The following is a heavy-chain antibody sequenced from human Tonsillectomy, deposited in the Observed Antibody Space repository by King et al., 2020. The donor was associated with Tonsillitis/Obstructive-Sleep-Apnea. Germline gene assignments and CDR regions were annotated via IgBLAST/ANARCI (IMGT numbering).Heavy chain of an antibody. D-gene: IGHD3-10*01. CDR1: GGSISSYY. Sequence: VQLQESGPGLVKPSETLSLTCTVSGGSISSYYWSWIRQPPGKGLEWIGYIYYSGSTNYNPSLKSRVTISVDTSKNQFSLKLSSVTAADTAVYYCARVAGYYGSGSYRDYYYGMDVWGQGTTVTVSS. V-gene: IGHV4-59*01. CDR2: IYYSGST. CDR3: ARVAGYYGSGSYRDYYYGMDV. J-gene: IGHJ6*02.